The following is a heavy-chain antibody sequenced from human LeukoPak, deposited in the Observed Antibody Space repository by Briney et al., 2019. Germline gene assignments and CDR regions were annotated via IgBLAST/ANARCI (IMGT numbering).Heavy chain of an antibody. CDR2: ISNGGAGT. J-gene: IGHJ4*02. D-gene: IGHD2-8*01. Sequence: PGESLSLSCAASGFNFRSHAMSWVRQAPGKGLEWVSVISNGGAGTYYADSVKGRFTISRDNSKSTLYLQMSSLRAEDTAVYYCAKDHGTNVYDPFDYWGQGTLVTVSS. V-gene: IGHV3-23*01. CDR3: AKDHGTNVYDPFDY. CDR1: GFNFRSHA.